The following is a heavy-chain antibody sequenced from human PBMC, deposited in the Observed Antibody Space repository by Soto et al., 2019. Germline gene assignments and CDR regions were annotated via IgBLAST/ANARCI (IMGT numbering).Heavy chain of an antibody. V-gene: IGHV1-2*04. CDR2: INPNSGGT. CDR3: ARGGGIVVVTASYDP. D-gene: IGHD2-21*02. Sequence: ASVKVSCKASGYTFTGYYMHWVRQAPGQGLEWMGWINPNSGGTNYAQKFQGWVTMTRDTSISTAYMELSRLTSEDTAVYYFARGGGIVVVTASYDPWGQGALVTVSS. CDR1: GYTFTGYY. J-gene: IGHJ5*02.